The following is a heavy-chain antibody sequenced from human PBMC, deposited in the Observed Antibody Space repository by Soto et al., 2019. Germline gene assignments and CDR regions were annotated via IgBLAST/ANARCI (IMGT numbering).Heavy chain of an antibody. J-gene: IGHJ3*02. D-gene: IGHD2-2*01. CDR1: GFTFSSYS. CDR2: ISSSSSTI. Sequence: GGSLRLSCAASGFTFSSYSMNWVRQAPGKGLEWVSYISSSSSTIYYADSVKGRFTISRDNAKNSLYLQMNSLRAEDTAVYYCARTDIVVVPAARGRAFDIWGQGTMVTVSS. V-gene: IGHV3-48*01. CDR3: ARTDIVVVPAARGRAFDI.